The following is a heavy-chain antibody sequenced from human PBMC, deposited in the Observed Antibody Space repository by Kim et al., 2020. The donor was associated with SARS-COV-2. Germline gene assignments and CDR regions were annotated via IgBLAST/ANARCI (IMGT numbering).Heavy chain of an antibody. D-gene: IGHD2-15*01. CDR1: GGSISSSSYY. CDR3: ARRLRGQFRVVVVAATPGFSSDGN. V-gene: IGHV4-39*01. Sequence: SETLSLTCTVSGGSISSSSYYWGWIRQPPGKGLEWIGSIYYSGSTYYNPSLKSRVTISVDTSKNQFSLKLSSVTAADTAVYYCARRLRGQFRVVVVAATPGFSSDGNWGQGTLVTVSS. CDR2: IYYSGST. J-gene: IGHJ4*02.